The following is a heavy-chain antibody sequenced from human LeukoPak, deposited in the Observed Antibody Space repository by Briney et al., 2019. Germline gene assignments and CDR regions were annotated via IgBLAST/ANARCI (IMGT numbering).Heavy chain of an antibody. D-gene: IGHD6-13*01. V-gene: IGHV3-23*01. J-gene: IGHJ4*02. CDR1: GFTFSSYA. CDR3: AKTTRSSTAGTLFDY. CDR2: ISGSGGST. Sequence: PGGSLRHSCAASGFTFSSYAMSWVRQAPGKGLEWVSAISGSGGSTYYADSVKGRFTISRDNSKNTLYLQMNSLRAEDTAVYYCAKTTRSSTAGTLFDYWGQGTLVTVSS.